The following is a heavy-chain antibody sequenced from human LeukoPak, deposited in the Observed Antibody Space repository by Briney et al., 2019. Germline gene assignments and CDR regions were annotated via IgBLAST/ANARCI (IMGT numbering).Heavy chain of an antibody. CDR1: GFTFSDYY. Sequence: GGSLRLSCAASGFTFSDYYMSWIRQAPGKGLEWVSYISSSGSTIYYADSVKGRFTISRDNAKNSLYLQMNSLRAEDTAVYYCARVRRYCSSTSCKIVVLDYWGQGTLVTVSS. J-gene: IGHJ4*02. D-gene: IGHD2-2*01. CDR3: ARVRRYCSSTSCKIVVLDY. CDR2: ISSSGSTI. V-gene: IGHV3-11*04.